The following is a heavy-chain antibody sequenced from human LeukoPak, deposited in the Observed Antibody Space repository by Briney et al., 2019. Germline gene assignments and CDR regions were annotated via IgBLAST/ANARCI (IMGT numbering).Heavy chain of an antibody. CDR2: IYYSGST. CDR3: ARAHSIASYYYGVDV. Sequence: SETLSLTCTVSGGSISSGDYYWSWIRQPPGKSLEWIGYIYYSGSTYYNPSLTSRVTVSVDTSENQFSLKLSSVTAADTAVYYCARAHSIASYYYGVDVWGQGTTVTVSS. V-gene: IGHV4-30-4*08. CDR1: GGSISSGDYY. D-gene: IGHD2/OR15-2a*01. J-gene: IGHJ6*02.